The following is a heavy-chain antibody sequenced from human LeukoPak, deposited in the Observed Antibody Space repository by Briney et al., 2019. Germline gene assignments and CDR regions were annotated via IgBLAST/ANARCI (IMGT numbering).Heavy chain of an antibody. CDR2: IKQDGSEI. J-gene: IGHJ4*02. V-gene: IGHV3-7*01. D-gene: IGHD4-23*01. CDR3: ARIEDYGGDSKWFEF. Sequence: GGSLRLSCAASGFTFRRYSMSWVRQAPGKRLGWEANIKQDGSEIYYVDSVKGRFTISRDNAKNSLYLQTNSLRAEDTALYYCARIEDYGGDSKWFEFWGQGTLVTVSS. CDR1: GFTFRRYS.